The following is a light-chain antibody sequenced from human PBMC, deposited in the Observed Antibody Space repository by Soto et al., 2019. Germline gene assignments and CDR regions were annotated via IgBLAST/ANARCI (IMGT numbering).Light chain of an antibody. CDR2: AAS. Sequence: EIVLTQSPATLSLSPGERATLSCRASQSVSSSYLAWYQQKPGEAPRLLIYAASSRATGIPDRFSGSGSGTDFTLTISRLEPEDFAVYYCQQRGSSHRTFGQGTKLEIK. J-gene: IGKJ2*01. V-gene: IGKV3D-20*02. CDR1: QSVSSSY. CDR3: QQRGSSHRT.